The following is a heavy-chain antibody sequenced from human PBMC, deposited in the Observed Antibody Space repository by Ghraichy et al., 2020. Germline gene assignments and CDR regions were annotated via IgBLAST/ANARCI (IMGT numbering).Heavy chain of an antibody. D-gene: IGHD3-22*01. V-gene: IGHV4-61*01. CDR3: ARRGWLSGYYGMDV. J-gene: IGHJ6*02. CDR1: GGSVSSGSYY. CDR2: IYYSGST. Sequence: SETLSLTCTVSGGSVSSGSYYWSWIRQPPGKGLEWIGYIYYSGSTNYNPSLKSRVTISVDTSKNQFSLKLSSVTAADTAVYYCARRGWLSGYYGMDVWGQGTTVTVSS.